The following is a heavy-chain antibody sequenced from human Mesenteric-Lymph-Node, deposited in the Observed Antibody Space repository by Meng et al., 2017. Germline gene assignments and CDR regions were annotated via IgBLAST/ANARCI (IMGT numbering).Heavy chain of an antibody. V-gene: IGHV4-4*02. J-gene: IGHJ4*02. Sequence: VQLQESGPGLVRPSGTLSLTCAVSGGSISSPNWWSWVRQPPGKGLEWIGEIHHSGSTNYNPSLTSRVNMSVDKSKNQFSLKLSSVTAADTAVYYCARNYLYWGQGTLVTVSS. CDR1: GGSISSPNW. CDR2: IHHSGST. D-gene: IGHD3-10*01. CDR3: ARNYLY.